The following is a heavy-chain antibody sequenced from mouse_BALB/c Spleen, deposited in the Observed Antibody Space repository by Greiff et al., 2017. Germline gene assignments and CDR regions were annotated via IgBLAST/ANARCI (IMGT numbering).Heavy chain of an antibody. CDR1: GYTFTSYW. D-gene: IGHD2-3*01. CDR2: INPSNGRT. CDR3: ARRPDGYYDYFDY. V-gene: IGHV1S81*02. J-gene: IGHJ2*01. Sequence: QVQLQQPGAELVKPGASVKLSCKASGYTFTSYWMHWVKQRPGQGLEWIGEINPSNGRTNYNEKFKSKATLTVDKSSSTAYMQLSSLTSEDSAVYYCARRPDGYYDYFDYWGQGTTLTVSS.